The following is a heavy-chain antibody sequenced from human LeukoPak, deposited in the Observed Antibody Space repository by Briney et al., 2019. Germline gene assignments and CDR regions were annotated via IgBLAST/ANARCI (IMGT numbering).Heavy chain of an antibody. CDR3: ARDTLYSNYDHWFDP. CDR2: IYYSGST. D-gene: IGHD4-11*01. CDR1: GGSISSYY. J-gene: IGHJ5*02. Sequence: SETLSLTCTVSGGSISSYYWSWIRQPPGKGLEWIGYIYYSGSTNYNPSLKSRVTISVDTSKNQFSLKLSSVTAADTAVYYCARDTLYSNYDHWFDPWGQGTLVTVSS. V-gene: IGHV4-59*01.